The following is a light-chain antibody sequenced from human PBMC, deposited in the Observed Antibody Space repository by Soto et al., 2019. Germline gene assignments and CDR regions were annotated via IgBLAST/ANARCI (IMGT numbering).Light chain of an antibody. J-gene: IGKJ4*02. V-gene: IGKV1-5*01. CDR1: QSISSW. CDR3: QQYNSYTLT. Sequence: DIQMTQSPSTLSASVGDRVTITFRASQSISSWLAWYQQKPGKAPKLLIYDASSLESGVPSKFSGSGSGTEFALTISSLQPDDFATYYCQQYNSYTLTFGGGTEVEIK. CDR2: DAS.